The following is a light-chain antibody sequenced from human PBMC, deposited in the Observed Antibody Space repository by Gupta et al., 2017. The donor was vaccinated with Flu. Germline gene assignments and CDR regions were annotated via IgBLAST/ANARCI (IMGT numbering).Light chain of an antibody. Sequence: SYVLTQPLSASVAPGQTARVTCGGNHIGRETVHWYQQKPGQAPVLVVCDDRDRPSGSPARFSGCNTGNTATLITSRVEAGDEADYYCQAWDTNSDHGVFGGGTRLTVL. CDR2: DDR. V-gene: IGLV3-21*02. CDR3: QAWDTNSDHGV. J-gene: IGLJ3*02. CDR1: HIGRET.